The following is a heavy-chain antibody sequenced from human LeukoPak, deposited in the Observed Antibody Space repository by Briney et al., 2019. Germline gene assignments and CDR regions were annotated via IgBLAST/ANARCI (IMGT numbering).Heavy chain of an antibody. J-gene: IGHJ4*02. D-gene: IGHD6-13*01. CDR2: IKTKTDGGTT. V-gene: IGHV3-15*01. Sequence: GGSLRLSCAASGFTFSNAWMSWVRQAPGKGLEWVGRIKTKTDGGTTDYAAPVKGRFTISSDYSKDTLYLQMNSLKTEDTAVYYCTTSYSSSWLAYWGQGTLVTVSS. CDR1: GFTFSNAW. CDR3: TTSYSSSWLAY.